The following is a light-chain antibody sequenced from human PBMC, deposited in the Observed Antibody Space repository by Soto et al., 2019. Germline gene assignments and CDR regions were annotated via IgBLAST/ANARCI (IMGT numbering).Light chain of an antibody. J-gene: IGKJ2*01. V-gene: IGKV3-20*01. CDR1: QSVSSSY. CDR3: QQYGSSMYT. Sequence: EIVLTQSPGTLSLSPGERATLSCRASQSVSSSYLAWYQQKPGQAPRLLIYDASSWATGIPDRFSGSGSGTDFTLTISRLEPEDFAVYYCQQYGSSMYTFGQATKLEIK. CDR2: DAS.